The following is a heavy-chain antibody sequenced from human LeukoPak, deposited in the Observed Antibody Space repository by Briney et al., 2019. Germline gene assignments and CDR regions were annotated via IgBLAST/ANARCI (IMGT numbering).Heavy chain of an antibody. J-gene: IGHJ4*02. CDR1: GFTFSSYW. V-gene: IGHV3-74*01. CDR2: INSDGSST. D-gene: IGHD3-10*01. CDR3: ARDATLVRGVIDY. Sequence: PGGSLRLSCAASGFTFSSYWMHWVRQAPGKGLVWVSRINSDGSSTSYADSVKGRFAISRDNANNTLHLQMNSVRAEDTAVYYCARDATLVRGVIDYWGQGTLVTVSS.